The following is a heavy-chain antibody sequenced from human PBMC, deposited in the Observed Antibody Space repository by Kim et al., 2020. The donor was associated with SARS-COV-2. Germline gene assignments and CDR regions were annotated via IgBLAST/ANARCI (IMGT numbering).Heavy chain of an antibody. Sequence: ASVKVSCKASGYTFTSYYMHWVRQAPGQGLEWMGIINPSGGSTSYAQKFQGRVTMTRDTSTSTVYMELSSLRSEDTAVYYCAREPPSNYDSSGYRFYYFDYWGQGTLVTVSS. CDR1: GYTFTSYY. J-gene: IGHJ4*02. CDR2: INPSGGST. V-gene: IGHV1-46*01. CDR3: AREPPSNYDSSGYRFYYFDY. D-gene: IGHD3-22*01.